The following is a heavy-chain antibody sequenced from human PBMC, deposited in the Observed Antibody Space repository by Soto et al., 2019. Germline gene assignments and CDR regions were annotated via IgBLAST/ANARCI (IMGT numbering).Heavy chain of an antibody. CDR3: ARDPLSSFAMDV. CDR1: GFTFTSSA. D-gene: IGHD3-10*02. V-gene: IGHV1-58*01. J-gene: IGHJ6*02. Sequence: ASVKVSCKASGFTFTSSAVQWVRQARGQRLEWIGWIVVGSGNTNYAQKFQGRLPISADDSTSTAYMELTSLESDDTAVYYCARDPLSSFAMDVWGQGTTVTVSS. CDR2: IVVGSGNT.